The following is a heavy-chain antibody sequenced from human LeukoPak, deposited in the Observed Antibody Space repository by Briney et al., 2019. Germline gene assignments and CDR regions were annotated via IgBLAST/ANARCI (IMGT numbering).Heavy chain of an antibody. CDR1: GYTFTDYY. CDR2: INPKSGDT. D-gene: IGHD6-19*01. CDR3: VRDLTGGSGD. V-gene: IGHV1-2*02. J-gene: IGHJ4*02. Sequence: GAPVKVSCKASGYTFTDYYMHWVRQAPGQTFEWLAWINPKSGDTHYTQKFQGRVTVTTDTSITSVCMELSGLQSDDTAVYYCVRDLTGGSGDWGQGTLVTVSS.